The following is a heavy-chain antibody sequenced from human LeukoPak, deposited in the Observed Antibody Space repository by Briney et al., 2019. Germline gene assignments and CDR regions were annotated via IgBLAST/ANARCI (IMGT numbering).Heavy chain of an antibody. D-gene: IGHD5-12*01. CDR2: ISSSGSTI. CDR1: GFTFSYYY. CDR3: ARKGDIVATNWFDP. Sequence: GGSLTLSCAASGFTFSYYYMRWIRQAPGKGLEWVSYISSSGSTIYYADSVKGRFTISRDNAKNSLYLQMNSLRAEDTAVYYCARKGDIVATNWFDPWGQGTLVTVSS. J-gene: IGHJ5*02. V-gene: IGHV3-11*01.